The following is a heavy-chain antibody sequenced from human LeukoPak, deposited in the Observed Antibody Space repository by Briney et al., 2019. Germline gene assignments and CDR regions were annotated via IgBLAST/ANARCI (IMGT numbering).Heavy chain of an antibody. D-gene: IGHD2-15*01. Sequence: GGSLRLSCAASGFTLRDYWMSWVRQAPGKGVEWLANIKQDGSEKYYVDSVKGRFTISRDNAENSLYLQMNSLRAEDTAVYYCARSYWSRGNWHRGDYWGQGTLVTVSS. CDR2: IKQDGSEK. CDR3: ARSYWSRGNWHRGDY. V-gene: IGHV3-7*01. J-gene: IGHJ4*02. CDR1: GFTLRDYW.